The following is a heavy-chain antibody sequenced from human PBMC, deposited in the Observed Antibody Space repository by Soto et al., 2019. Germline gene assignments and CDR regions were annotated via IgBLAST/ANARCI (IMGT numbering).Heavy chain of an antibody. CDR2: ISHTDRLT. V-gene: IGHV3-48*03. D-gene: IGHD6-13*01. CDR1: GFTFSYYE. Sequence: EVQLAESGGDLVQPGGSLRLSCVGSGFTFSYYEMNWVRQAPGKGLERVAFISHTDRLTHYPDSVKGRFTISRDNAQNSLYLEMTGLRVEDTGVYYCARDTGRASADLWGQGTLVTVSS. J-gene: IGHJ5*02. CDR3: ARDTGRASADL.